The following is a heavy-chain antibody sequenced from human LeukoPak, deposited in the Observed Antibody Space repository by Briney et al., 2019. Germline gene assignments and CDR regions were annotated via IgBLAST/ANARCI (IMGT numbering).Heavy chain of an antibody. CDR3: ATSLDYYDSSGYRDAFDI. V-gene: IGHV4-38-2*02. D-gene: IGHD3-22*01. Sequence: SETLSLTCTVSGYSISSGYYWGWIRQPPGKGLEWIGTIYHSGSTYYNPSLKSRVTISVDTSKNQFSLKLSSVTAADTAVYYCATSLDYYDSSGYRDAFDIWGQGTMVTVSS. CDR2: IYHSGST. CDR1: GYSISSGYY. J-gene: IGHJ3*02.